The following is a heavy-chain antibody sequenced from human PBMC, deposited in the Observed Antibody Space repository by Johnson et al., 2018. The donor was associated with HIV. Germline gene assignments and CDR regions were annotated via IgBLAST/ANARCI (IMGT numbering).Heavy chain of an antibody. CDR1: GFTFRDYH. V-gene: IGHV3-11*01. CDR2: ISGSGSII. J-gene: IGHJ3*02. CDR3: TRGRHSSGYYTVTFDI. Sequence: QVQLVESGGGVVQPGRSLRLSCAASGFTFRDYHLSWIRQAPGKGVEWLSYISGSGSIIYYADSVKGRVTISRDNAKNSLYLQMNSLRAEDTALYYCTRGRHSSGYYTVTFDIWGQGTMLTVSS. D-gene: IGHD3-22*01.